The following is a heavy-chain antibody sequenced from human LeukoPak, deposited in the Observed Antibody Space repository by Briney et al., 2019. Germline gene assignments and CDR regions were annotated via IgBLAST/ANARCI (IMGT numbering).Heavy chain of an antibody. J-gene: IGHJ4*02. CDR1: GGPISSYF. Sequence: SETLSLTCTVSGGPISSYFWSWIRQPPGKGLEWIGYISNSGSTNYNPSLKSRVTISLDTSKNQFSLKLSSVTAADTAVYYCATLDGYNGFWGQGTLVTVSS. CDR3: ATLDGYNGF. CDR2: ISNSGST. D-gene: IGHD5-24*01. V-gene: IGHV4-59*08.